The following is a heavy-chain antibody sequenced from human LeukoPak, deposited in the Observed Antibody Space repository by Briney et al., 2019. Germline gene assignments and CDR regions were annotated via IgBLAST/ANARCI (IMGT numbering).Heavy chain of an antibody. CDR1: GFIFSGYE. CDR2: ISGSGSNI. V-gene: IGHV3-48*03. D-gene: IGHD5-24*01. J-gene: IGHJ3*02. CDR3: ARRAYNWGAFDI. Sequence: GGSLRLSCEGSGFIFSGYEVSWLRQAPGKGLEWVSYISGSGSNILYADSVKGRFTISRDNAKNSLYLQMSSLRAEDTAVYYCARRAYNWGAFDIWGQGTMVTVSS.